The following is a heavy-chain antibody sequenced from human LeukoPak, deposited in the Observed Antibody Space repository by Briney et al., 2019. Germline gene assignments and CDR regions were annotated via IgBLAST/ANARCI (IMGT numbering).Heavy chain of an antibody. CDR2: ISYHGNEE. J-gene: IGHJ4*02. V-gene: IGHV3-30*03. CDR1: GFTFSNYG. Sequence: PGGSLRLSCGSSGFTFSNYGLHWVRQAPGKGLEWVAVISYHGNEEHYADSVRGRFAISRDNSRNTLYLQMNSLRTEDTAIYYCARDSGIAATTYFGAAFDSWGRGTLVTVSS. D-gene: IGHD6-13*01. CDR3: ARDSGIAATTYFGAAFDS.